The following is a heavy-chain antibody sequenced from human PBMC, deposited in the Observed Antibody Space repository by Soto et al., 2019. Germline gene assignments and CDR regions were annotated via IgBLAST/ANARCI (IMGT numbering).Heavy chain of an antibody. CDR1: GASISSSVYY. CDR3: GRQRRETGRYAQPPDY. V-gene: IGHV4-39*01. D-gene: IGHD1-26*01. J-gene: IGHJ4*02. CDR2: LAYGGGT. Sequence: PSETLSLTCTVSGASISSSVYYRGWVRQPPGKGLEWIGSLAYGGGTYLNPSLRSRVTISVDTSRSQIALDLTSVTAEDTAVYYCGRQRRETGRYAQPPDYWGQGTLATVAS.